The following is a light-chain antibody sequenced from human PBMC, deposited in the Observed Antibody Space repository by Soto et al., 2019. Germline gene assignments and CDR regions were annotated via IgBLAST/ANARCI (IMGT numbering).Light chain of an antibody. CDR1: QSVSSY. V-gene: IGKV3-11*01. CDR2: GAS. Sequence: EIVLTQSPATLSLSPGERATLSCRASQSVSSYLAWYQQKPGQAPRLLIYGASNRATGIPARFSGSGSGTDFSLTISSLEPEDCAVYYCQQRSNWPSISFGQGTRLEIK. J-gene: IGKJ5*01. CDR3: QQRSNWPSIS.